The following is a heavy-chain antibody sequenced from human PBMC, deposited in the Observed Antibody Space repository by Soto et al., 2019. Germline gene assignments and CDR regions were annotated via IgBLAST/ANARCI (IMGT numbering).Heavy chain of an antibody. CDR1: GFTFSDYY. V-gene: IGHV3-11*01. CDR3: ARWLEAGQPLYYYYMDV. Sequence: PGGSLRLSCAASGFTFSDYYMSWIRQAPGKGLEWVSYISSSGSTIYYADSVKGRFTISRDNAKNSLYLQMNSLRAEDTAVYYCARWLEAGQPLYYYYMDVWGKGTTVTVSS. J-gene: IGHJ6*03. CDR2: ISSSGSTI. D-gene: IGHD5-12*01.